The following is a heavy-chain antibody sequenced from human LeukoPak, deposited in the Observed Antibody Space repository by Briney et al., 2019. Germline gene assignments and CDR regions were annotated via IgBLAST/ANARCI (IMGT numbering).Heavy chain of an antibody. V-gene: IGHV1-69*13. D-gene: IGHD2-2*01. CDR1: GGTFSSYA. Sequence: ASVNVSCKASGGTFSSYAISWVRQAAGQGLEGMGGIIPIFGTANYAQKFQGRVTITAGESTSTAYMELSSLRSEDTAVYYCARVPESVPAAMPFYFDYWGQGTLVTVSS. CDR2: IIPIFGTA. J-gene: IGHJ4*02. CDR3: ARVPESVPAAMPFYFDY.